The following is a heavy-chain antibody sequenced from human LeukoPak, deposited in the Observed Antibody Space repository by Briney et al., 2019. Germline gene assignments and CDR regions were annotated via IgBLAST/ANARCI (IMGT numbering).Heavy chain of an antibody. J-gene: IGHJ6*02. Sequence: PGGSLRLSCAASGFTFSSYSMNWVRQAPGKGLEWVSSISSSSSYKYYADSVKGRFTISRDNAKNSLYLQMNSLRAEDTAVYYCARGERARSSAADLGYYGMDVWGQGTTVTVSS. CDR3: ARGERARSSAADLGYYGMDV. D-gene: IGHD6-13*01. CDR2: ISSSSSYK. CDR1: GFTFSSYS. V-gene: IGHV3-21*01.